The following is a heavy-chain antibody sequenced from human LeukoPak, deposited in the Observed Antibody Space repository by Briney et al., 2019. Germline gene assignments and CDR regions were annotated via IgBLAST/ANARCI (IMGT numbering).Heavy chain of an antibody. CDR1: GGSISSGGYY. J-gene: IGHJ4*02. V-gene: IGHV4-31*03. CDR2: IYYSGST. D-gene: IGHD5-12*01. Sequence: SETLCLTCTVSGGSISSGGYYWSWIRQHPGKGLEWIGYIYYSGSTYYNPSLKSRVTISVGTSKNQFSLKLSSVTAADTAVYYCARARIPSGYDSGPYYFDYWGQGTLVTVSS. CDR3: ARARIPSGYDSGPYYFDY.